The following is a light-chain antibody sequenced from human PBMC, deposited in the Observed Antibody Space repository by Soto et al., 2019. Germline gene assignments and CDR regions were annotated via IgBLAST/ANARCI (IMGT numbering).Light chain of an antibody. V-gene: IGKV3-20*01. CDR1: QSVSNNY. CDR3: QQYGSSPQT. J-gene: IGKJ1*01. CDR2: GAS. Sequence: EIGLTQSPGTLSLSTGERATLSCRASQSVSNNYLAWYQQKPGQAPRLLIDGASNRATGIPDRFSGSGSGTDFTLTISRLEPEDFAVYFCQQYGSSPQTFGQGTKVDIK.